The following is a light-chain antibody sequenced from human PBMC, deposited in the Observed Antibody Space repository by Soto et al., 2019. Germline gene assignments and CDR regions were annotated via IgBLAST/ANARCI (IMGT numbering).Light chain of an antibody. Sequence: DIQMTQSPSTLSASVGDRVTITCRASRNIETWLAWYQQKPGKGPKFLIYQASTLQSGVPSRLSGSGSGTEFSLTISSLQPDDFATYYCQQYNTYDWTFGQGTKVEIK. CDR2: QAS. J-gene: IGKJ1*01. V-gene: IGKV1-5*03. CDR3: QQYNTYDWT. CDR1: RNIETW.